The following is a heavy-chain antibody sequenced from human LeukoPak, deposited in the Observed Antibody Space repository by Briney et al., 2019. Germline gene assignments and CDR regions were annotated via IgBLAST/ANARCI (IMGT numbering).Heavy chain of an antibody. V-gene: IGHV3-21*01. J-gene: IGHJ4*02. D-gene: IGHD3-22*01. CDR3: AREHEKWNYYEFYYFDY. CDR2: ISSISSCI. Sequence: GGSLRLSCAASGFTFSSYSMNWVRHAPGKGLEWVSSISSISSCIYYADSVKGRFTISRDNAKNSLYLQMNRLRAEDSAVYYCAREHEKWNYYEFYYFDYWGQGTLVTVSS. CDR1: GFTFSSYS.